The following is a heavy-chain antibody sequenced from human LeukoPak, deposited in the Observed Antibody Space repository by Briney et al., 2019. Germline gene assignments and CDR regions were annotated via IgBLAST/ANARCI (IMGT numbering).Heavy chain of an antibody. V-gene: IGHV3-48*04. CDR2: TSSSSSTI. J-gene: IGHJ6*02. CDR3: ARLRYYGMDV. CDR1: GFTVSTNY. Sequence: GSLRLSCAASGFTVSTNYMNWVRQAPGKGLEWVSYTSSSSSTIYYADSVKSRFTISRDNAKNSLYLQMNSLRAEDTAVYYCARLRYYGMDVWGQGTTVTVSS.